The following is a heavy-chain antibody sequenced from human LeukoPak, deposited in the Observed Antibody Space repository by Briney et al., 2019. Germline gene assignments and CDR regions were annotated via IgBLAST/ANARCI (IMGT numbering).Heavy chain of an antibody. CDR1: GFTFSDYY. CDR2: ISSSGSTI. V-gene: IGHV3-11*01. Sequence: GGSLRLSCAASGFTFSDYYMSWIRQAPGKGLEWVSYISSSGSTIYYPDSVKGRFTISRDNAKNSLYLQMNSLRAEDTAVYYCARDGDYYDSSGYLGPIYYYYYMDVWGKGTTVTIS. J-gene: IGHJ6*03. CDR3: ARDGDYYDSSGYLGPIYYYYYMDV. D-gene: IGHD3-22*01.